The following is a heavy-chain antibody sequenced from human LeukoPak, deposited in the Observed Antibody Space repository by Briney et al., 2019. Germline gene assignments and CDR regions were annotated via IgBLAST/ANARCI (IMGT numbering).Heavy chain of an antibody. CDR1: GGTFSSYA. CDR2: IIPIFGTA. CDR3: ASPPPTYYYGSGSYYNYGMDV. V-gene: IGHV1-69*13. Sequence: SVKVSCKASGGTFSSYAISWVRQAPGQGLEWMGGIIPIFGTANYAQKFQGRVTITADESTSTAYMELSSLRSEDTAAYYCASPPPTYYYGSGSYYNYGMDVWGQGTTVTVSS. J-gene: IGHJ6*02. D-gene: IGHD3-10*01.